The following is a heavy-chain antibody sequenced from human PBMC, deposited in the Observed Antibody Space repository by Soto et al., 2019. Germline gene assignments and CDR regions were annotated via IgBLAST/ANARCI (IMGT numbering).Heavy chain of an antibody. CDR1: GYAFTGYY. Sequence: ASVKVSCKESGYAFTGYYMHWVRQAPGQGLEWMGWINPNSGGTNYAQKFQGWVTMTRDTSISTAYMELSRLRSDDTAVYYCARAGSGIAAAGRYAFDIWGQGTMVTVSS. CDR2: INPNSGGT. CDR3: ARAGSGIAAAGRYAFDI. V-gene: IGHV1-2*04. J-gene: IGHJ3*02. D-gene: IGHD6-13*01.